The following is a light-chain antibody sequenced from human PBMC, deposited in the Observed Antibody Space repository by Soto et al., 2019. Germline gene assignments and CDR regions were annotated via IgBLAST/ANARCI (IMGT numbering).Light chain of an antibody. J-gene: IGLJ1*01. CDR3: SSYAGRNTFV. CDR1: SSDVGFDNY. CDR2: GVN. Sequence: QSVLTQPPSASGSPGQSVTISCTGTSSDVGFDNYVSWYQQHPGKAPKLIIYGVNKRPSGVPYRFSGSKSGNTASLTVSGLQAEDEAEYHCSSYAGRNTFVFGTGTKLTVL. V-gene: IGLV2-8*01.